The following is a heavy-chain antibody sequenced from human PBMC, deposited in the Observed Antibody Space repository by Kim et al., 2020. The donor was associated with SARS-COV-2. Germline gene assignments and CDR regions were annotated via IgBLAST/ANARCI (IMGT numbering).Heavy chain of an antibody. CDR3: ARPDANYYHSGRGPLVD. V-gene: IGHV3-30*03. CDR2: ISFDGKNE. J-gene: IGHJ4*02. CDR1: GSSFRTFG. Sequence: GGSLRLSCAASGSSFRTFGMHWVRQAPGKGLEWVAFISFDGKNEYSADSVKGRFSISRDNSRNTFYLQIHALRPDDTALFYCARPDANYYHSGRGPLVDWGQRPGVSVPS. D-gene: IGHD3-10*01.